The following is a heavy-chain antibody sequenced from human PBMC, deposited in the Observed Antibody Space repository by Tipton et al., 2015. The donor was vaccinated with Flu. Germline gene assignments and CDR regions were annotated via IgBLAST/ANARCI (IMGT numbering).Heavy chain of an antibody. J-gene: IGHJ4*02. V-gene: IGHV4-4*07. Sequence: LRLSCTVSGGSMSSYYWSWIRQPAGKGLEWIGRIYTSGTAIYSPSLRSRVSMSIDTSKNNFSLTLRSVTAAGTAVYYCARGAGSGTYVIYDYWGQGTLVTVSS. D-gene: IGHD3-10*01. CDR3: ARGAGSGTYVIYDY. CDR2: IYTSGTA. CDR1: GGSMSSYY.